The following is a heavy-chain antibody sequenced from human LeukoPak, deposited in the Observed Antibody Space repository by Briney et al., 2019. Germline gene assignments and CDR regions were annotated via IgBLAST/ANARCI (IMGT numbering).Heavy chain of an antibody. J-gene: IGHJ4*02. CDR2: ISSSSSYI. D-gene: IGHD3-22*01. CDR1: GFTFSXXX. CDR3: ARDLDYYDSSGYSNFDY. Sequence: XASGFTFSXXXXXWVRXAPGXXXXXXXXISSSSSYIYYADSVKGRFTISRDNAKNSLYLQMNSLRAEDTAVYYCARDLDYYDSSGYSNFDYWGQGTLVTVSS. V-gene: IGHV3-21*01.